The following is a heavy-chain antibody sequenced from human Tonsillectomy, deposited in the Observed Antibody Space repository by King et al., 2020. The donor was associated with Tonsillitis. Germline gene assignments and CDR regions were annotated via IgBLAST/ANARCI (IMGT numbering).Heavy chain of an antibody. CDR2: INPSGGST. CDR3: AREGVNRSDGVVR. D-gene: IGHD1-26*01. V-gene: IGHV1-46*01. J-gene: IGHJ4*02. CDR1: GYTFTSYY. Sequence: VQLVESGAEVKKPGASVKVSCKASGYTFTSYYMHWVRQAPGQGLEWMGIINPSGGSTSCAQKFQGKVTMTRDTSTSTVYMELSSLRSEDTAVYYCAREGVNRSDGVVRWGQGTLVTVSS.